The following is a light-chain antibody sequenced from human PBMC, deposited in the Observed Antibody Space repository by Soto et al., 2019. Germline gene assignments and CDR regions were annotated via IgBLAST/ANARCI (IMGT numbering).Light chain of an antibody. Sequence: AIRMTQSPSSLSASTGDRVTITCRASQGISSYLAWYQQKPGIAPKLLIYAASTLQSGVPFRFSGSGSGIDFTLTIICLQSEDFATFFCQQYYSYPRAFGQGAKVEIK. V-gene: IGKV1-8*01. CDR1: QGISSY. CDR3: QQYYSYPRA. CDR2: AAS. J-gene: IGKJ1*01.